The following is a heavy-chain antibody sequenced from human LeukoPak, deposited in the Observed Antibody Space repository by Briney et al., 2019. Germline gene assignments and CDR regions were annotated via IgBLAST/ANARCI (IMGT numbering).Heavy chain of an antibody. CDR2: VYYSGTT. V-gene: IGHV4-59*08. D-gene: IGHD2-21*02. Sequence: SETLSLTCTVSGDPITIYYWSWIRQPPGKGLEWIGYVYYSGTTNYNPSLKSRVTMSLDTSKNQFSLRLSSVTAADTAVYYCARLTAYPYYYMDVWGKGTTVTVSS. CDR1: GDPITIYY. CDR3: ARLTAYPYYYMDV. J-gene: IGHJ6*03.